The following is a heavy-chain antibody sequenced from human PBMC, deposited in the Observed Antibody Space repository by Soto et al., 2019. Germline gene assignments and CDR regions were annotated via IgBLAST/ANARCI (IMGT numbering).Heavy chain of an antibody. J-gene: IGHJ4*02. CDR3: ARDCSSSSCSVWRY. CDR2: ITGSGDKT. V-gene: IGHV3-23*01. CDR1: GFSLKNYA. Sequence: PGGSLRLSCAASGFSLKNYAMTWVRQAPGKGLEWASGITGSGDKTYYADSVKGRFIISRDNSENTLYLQMNSLRAEDTALYYCARDCSSSSCSVWRYWGQGTQVTVSS. D-gene: IGHD2-2*01.